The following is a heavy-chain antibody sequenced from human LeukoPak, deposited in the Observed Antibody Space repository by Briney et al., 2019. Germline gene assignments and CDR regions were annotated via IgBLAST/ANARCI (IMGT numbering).Heavy chain of an antibody. Sequence: GGSLRLSCAASGFTFSDYAMTWVRQAPGKGLEWVATISGRGVMTYYADSVKGRFTVSGDNSKNTLYLQMNSLRAEDTAVYYCARVYYGSGSLHYYYYYMDVWGKGTTVTISS. D-gene: IGHD3-10*01. J-gene: IGHJ6*03. CDR1: GFTFSDYA. V-gene: IGHV3-23*01. CDR3: ARVYYGSGSLHYYYYYMDV. CDR2: ISGRGVMT.